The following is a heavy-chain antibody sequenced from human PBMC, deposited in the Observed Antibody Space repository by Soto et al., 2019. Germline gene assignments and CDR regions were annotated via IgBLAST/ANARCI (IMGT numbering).Heavy chain of an antibody. CDR3: ARDAHCSSTNCYYFDY. D-gene: IGHD2-2*01. Sequence: ASVKVSCKASGYTLTNYDISWVRQAPGQGLEWMGWISPYNGNTNYAQKLQGRVTMTTDTSTSTAYMELRSLRSDDTAVYYCARDAHCSSTNCYYFDYWGQGTLVTVSS. J-gene: IGHJ4*02. CDR1: GYTLTNYD. V-gene: IGHV1-18*01. CDR2: ISPYNGNT.